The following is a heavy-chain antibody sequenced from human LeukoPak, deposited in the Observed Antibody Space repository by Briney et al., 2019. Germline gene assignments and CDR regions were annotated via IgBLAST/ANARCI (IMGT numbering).Heavy chain of an antibody. Sequence: GGSLRLSCAASGFTFDDYAMHWVRQAPGKGLEWVSGISWNSGSIGYADSVKGRFTISRDNAKNSLYLQMNSLRAEDTALYYCAKDGGSSSADYWGQGTLVTVSS. CDR3: AKDGGSSSADY. D-gene: IGHD6-6*01. J-gene: IGHJ4*02. CDR1: GFTFDDYA. V-gene: IGHV3-9*01. CDR2: ISWNSGSI.